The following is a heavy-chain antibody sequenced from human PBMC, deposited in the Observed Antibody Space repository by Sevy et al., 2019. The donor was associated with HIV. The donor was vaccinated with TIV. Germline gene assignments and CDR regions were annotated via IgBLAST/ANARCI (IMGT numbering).Heavy chain of an antibody. CDR3: AKDQRRVGVPGSSHYAMDV. Sequence: GGSLRLSCAASGFTFNSYAISWVRQAPGKGLEWVSSISGGGGSTYYADSVKGRFTISRDNSKNVLSLQMDSLRGEDTALYYCAKDQRRVGVPGSSHYAMDVWGQGTMVTVSS. V-gene: IGHV3-23*01. CDR2: ISGGGGST. CDR1: GFTFNSYA. J-gene: IGHJ6*02. D-gene: IGHD2-2*01.